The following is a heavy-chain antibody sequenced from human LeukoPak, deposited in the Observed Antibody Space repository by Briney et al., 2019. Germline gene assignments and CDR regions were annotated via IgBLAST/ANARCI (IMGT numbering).Heavy chain of an antibody. CDR2: INSDGSST. D-gene: IGHD6-13*01. CDR3: ARDGSSWSNWLDP. CDR1: GFTLSSYW. V-gene: IGHV3-74*01. Sequence: PGGSLRLSCAASGFTLSSYWMHWVRQAPGKGLVWVSRINSDGSSTNYADSVKGRFTISRDNPKNTLYLQMNSLTADDTAVYYCARDGSSWSNWLDPWGQGTLVTVSS. J-gene: IGHJ5*02.